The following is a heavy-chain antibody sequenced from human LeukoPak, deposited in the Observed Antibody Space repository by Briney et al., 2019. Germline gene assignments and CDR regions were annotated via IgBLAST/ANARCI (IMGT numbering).Heavy chain of an antibody. V-gene: IGHV4-30-4*01. CDR3: ARDNSYGDYLEY. D-gene: IGHD4-17*01. Sequence: SQTLSLTCTVSGGSISSGDYYWSWIRQPPGKGLEWIGYIYYSGSTYYNPSLKSRVTISVDTSKNQFSLKLSSVTAADTAVYYCARDNSYGDYLEYWGQGTLVTVSS. CDR2: IYYSGST. CDR1: GGSISSGDYY. J-gene: IGHJ4*02.